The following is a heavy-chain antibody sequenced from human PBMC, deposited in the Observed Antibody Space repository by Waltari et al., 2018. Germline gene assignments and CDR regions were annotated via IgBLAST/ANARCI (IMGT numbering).Heavy chain of an antibody. CDR1: GFSISGYW. V-gene: IGHV4-38-2*01. J-gene: IGHJ3*02. CDR3: AHPLFDLPDAFDI. CDR2: IYHSGST. D-gene: IGHD3-9*01. Sequence: VQLVESGGGLIQPGGSLRLSCAASGFSISGYWMHWVSLPPGKGLEGIGSIYHSGSTYYNPSLKCVVTISVYTSKNQFSLKLSSVTAADTAVYYCAHPLFDLPDAFDIWGQGTMVTVSS.